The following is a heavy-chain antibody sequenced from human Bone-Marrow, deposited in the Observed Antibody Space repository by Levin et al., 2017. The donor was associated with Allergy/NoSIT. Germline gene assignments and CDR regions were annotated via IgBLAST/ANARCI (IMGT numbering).Heavy chain of an antibody. CDR3: AKDLAIAVAGDAFDI. CDR2: ISGSGGST. V-gene: IGHV3-23*01. CDR1: GFTFSSYA. J-gene: IGHJ3*02. D-gene: IGHD6-19*01. Sequence: GESLKISCAASGFTFSSYAMSWVRQAPGKGLEWVSAISGSGGSTYYADSVKGRFTISRDNSKNTLYLQMNSLRAEDTAVYYCAKDLAIAVAGDAFDIWGQGTMVTVSS.